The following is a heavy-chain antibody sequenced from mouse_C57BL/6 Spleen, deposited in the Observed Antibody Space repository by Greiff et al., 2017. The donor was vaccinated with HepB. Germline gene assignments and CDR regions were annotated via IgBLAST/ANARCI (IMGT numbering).Heavy chain of an antibody. CDR2: IDPSDSYT. J-gene: IGHJ2*01. CDR1: GYTFTSYW. V-gene: IGHV1-59*01. Sequence: QVQLKQPGAELVRPWTSVELSCKASGYTFTSYWMHWVKQRPGQGLEWIGVIDPSDSYTNYNQKFKGKATLTVDTSSSTAYMQLSSLTSEDSAVYYCAGSPFDYWGQGTTLTVSS. CDR3: AGSPFDY.